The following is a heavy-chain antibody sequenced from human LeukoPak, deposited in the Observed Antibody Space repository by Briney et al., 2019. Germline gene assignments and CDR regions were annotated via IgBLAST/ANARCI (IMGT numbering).Heavy chain of an antibody. CDR1: GFTVSSNY. CDR2: ISYDGSNK. Sequence: GGSLRLSCAASGFTVSSNYMSWVRQAPGKGLEWVAVISYDGSNKYYADSVKGRFTISRDNAKNSLYLQMNSLRAEDTAVYYCARDYRGSADPRNFDYWGQGTLVTVSS. J-gene: IGHJ4*02. D-gene: IGHD5-12*01. CDR3: ARDYRGSADPRNFDY. V-gene: IGHV3-30-3*01.